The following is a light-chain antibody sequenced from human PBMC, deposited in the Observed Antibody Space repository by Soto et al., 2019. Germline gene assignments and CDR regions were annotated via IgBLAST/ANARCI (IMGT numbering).Light chain of an antibody. CDR2: DVN. CDR1: SSDVGSTFNY. CDR3: SAYSTGSTPVL. V-gene: IGLV2-14*03. Sequence: QSVLTQPASVSGSPGQSITISCTGPSSDVGSTFNYVSWYQHHPGKAPRLIMSDVNHRPSGVSDRFSGSKSGNTASLTISGLQAEDEAHYFCSAYSTGSTPVLFGGGTKLTVL. J-gene: IGLJ3*02.